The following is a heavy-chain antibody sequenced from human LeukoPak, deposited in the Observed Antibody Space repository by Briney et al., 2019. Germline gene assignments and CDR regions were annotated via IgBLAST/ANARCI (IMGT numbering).Heavy chain of an antibody. Sequence: SETLSLTCTVSGGSINTYYWHWIRQPAGKGLEWIGRIYNSGNFYYNPSLKSRVFMSIDTSKNHFSLKLSSVTAADTAVCYCARSALSGSSVYFDYWGQGALVTVSS. CDR2: IYNSGNF. CDR1: GGSINTYY. V-gene: IGHV4-4*07. D-gene: IGHD6-19*01. J-gene: IGHJ4*02. CDR3: ARSALSGSSVYFDY.